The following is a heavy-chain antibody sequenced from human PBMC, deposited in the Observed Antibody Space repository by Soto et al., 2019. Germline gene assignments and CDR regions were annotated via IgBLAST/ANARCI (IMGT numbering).Heavy chain of an antibody. D-gene: IGHD3-10*01. V-gene: IGHV1-18*04. Sequence: QVQLVQSGAEVKKPGASVKVSCKASGYNFMPYGVNCVRQAPGQGLEWMGWISPWKGNTNYAQSFQGRVTMTTDTSTSTAYMELRSLTSDDTAVYYCARDLDPSGSYYTDYWGPGTLVTVSS. J-gene: IGHJ4*02. CDR1: GYNFMPYG. CDR2: ISPWKGNT. CDR3: ARDLDPSGSYYTDY.